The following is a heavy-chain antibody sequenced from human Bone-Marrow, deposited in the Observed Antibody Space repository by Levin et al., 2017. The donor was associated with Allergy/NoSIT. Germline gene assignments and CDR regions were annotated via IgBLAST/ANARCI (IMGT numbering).Heavy chain of an antibody. D-gene: IGHD2-2*01. CDR2: IYYSGST. Sequence: SQTLSLTCTVSGGSISSYYWSWIRQPPGKGLEWIGYIYYSGSTNYNPSLKSRVTISVDTSKNQFSLKLSSVTAADTAVYYCARGVGYCSSTSCQVWYFDLWGRGTLVTVSS. CDR1: GGSISSYY. J-gene: IGHJ2*01. CDR3: ARGVGYCSSTSCQVWYFDL. V-gene: IGHV4-59*08.